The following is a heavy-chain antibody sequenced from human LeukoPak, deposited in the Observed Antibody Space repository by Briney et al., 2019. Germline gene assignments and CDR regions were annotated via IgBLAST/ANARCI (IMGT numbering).Heavy chain of an antibody. CDR1: GYSFTSYW. CDR3: ARQRLGYCSGGSCYAFDY. V-gene: IGHV5-51*01. CDR2: IYPGDSDT. Sequence: GESLKISCKGSGYSFTSYWVGWVRQMPGKGLEWMGVIYPGDSDTRYSPSFQGQVTISADKSISTAYLQWSSLKASDTAMYYCARQRLGYCSGGSCYAFDYWGQETLVTVSS. J-gene: IGHJ4*02. D-gene: IGHD2-15*01.